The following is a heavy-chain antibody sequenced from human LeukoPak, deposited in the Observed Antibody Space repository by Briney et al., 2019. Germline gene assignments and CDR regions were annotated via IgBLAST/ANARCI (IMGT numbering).Heavy chain of an antibody. Sequence: PGGSLRLSCAASGFTFSSYAMSWVCQAPGKGLEWVSAISGSGGSTYYADSVKGRFTISRDNSKNTLYLQMNSLRAEDTAVYYCAKVGYDFWSGYSGHREWGQGTLVTVSS. CDR1: GFTFSSYA. D-gene: IGHD3-3*01. CDR3: AKVGYDFWSGYSGHRE. CDR2: ISGSGGST. J-gene: IGHJ4*02. V-gene: IGHV3-23*01.